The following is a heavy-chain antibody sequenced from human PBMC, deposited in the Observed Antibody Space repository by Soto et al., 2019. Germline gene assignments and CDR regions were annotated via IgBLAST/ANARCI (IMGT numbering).Heavy chain of an antibody. CDR2: ISYDGRNK. D-gene: IGHD5-12*01. Sequence: QVQLVESGGGVVQPGRSLRLSCAASGFTFSSYGMHWVRQAPGKGLEWVAVISYDGRNKYYADSVKGRFTISRDKSKNALYLKMNSLSAEDTAVYYCAELPEDIVATTLDYWGQGTLVTVSS. CDR3: AELPEDIVATTLDY. CDR1: GFTFSSYG. V-gene: IGHV3-30*03. J-gene: IGHJ4*02.